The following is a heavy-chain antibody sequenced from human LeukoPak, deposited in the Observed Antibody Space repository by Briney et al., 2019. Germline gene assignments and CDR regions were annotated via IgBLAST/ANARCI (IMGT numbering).Heavy chain of an antibody. Sequence: PGGSLRLSCAASGLTFSNAWMTWVRQAPGKGLEWVGRIRSKTDGGTADYAAPVKGRFTISRGDSKYTLYLQLNSLKTEDTAVYYCTTSYGSGSYVSWGQGTLVTVSS. CDR2: IRSKTDGGTA. V-gene: IGHV3-15*01. CDR1: GLTFSNAW. J-gene: IGHJ4*02. CDR3: TTSYGSGSYVS. D-gene: IGHD3-10*01.